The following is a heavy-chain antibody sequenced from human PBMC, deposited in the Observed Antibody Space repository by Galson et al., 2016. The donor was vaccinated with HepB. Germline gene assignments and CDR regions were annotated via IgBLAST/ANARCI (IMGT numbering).Heavy chain of an antibody. J-gene: IGHJ6*03. V-gene: IGHV3-11*06. D-gene: IGHD3-3*01. CDR2: ISTSSSYT. CDR1: GFTFSDYY. Sequence: SLRLSCAASGFTFSDYYMSWIRQAPGKGLEWVSYISTSSSYTNYADSVKGRFTISRDNAKNSLFLQMNSLRGEDTAVYYCTRPREWHYYYMDVWGKGTTVTVSS. CDR3: TRPREWHYYYMDV.